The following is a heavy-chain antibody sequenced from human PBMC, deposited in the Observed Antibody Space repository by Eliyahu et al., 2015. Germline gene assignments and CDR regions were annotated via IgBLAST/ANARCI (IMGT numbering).Heavy chain of an antibody. J-gene: IGHJ4*02. Sequence: QVQLVESGGGLVKPGXSLRLSCAASGFXFXDYYMSWIRQAPGKGLEWVSYISSSGSTIYYADXVKGRFTISRDXAKNSLYLQMNSLRAEDTAVYYCARATRGATTHFDYWGQGTLVTVSS. CDR2: ISSSGSTI. CDR1: GFXFXDYY. CDR3: ARATRGATTHFDY. D-gene: IGHD5-24*01. V-gene: IGHV3-11*01.